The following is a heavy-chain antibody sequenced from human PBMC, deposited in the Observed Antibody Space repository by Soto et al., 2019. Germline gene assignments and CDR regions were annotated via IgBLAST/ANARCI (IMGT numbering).Heavy chain of an antibody. D-gene: IGHD5-18*01. V-gene: IGHV4-31*02. J-gene: IGHJ4*02. CDR3: ARVRGYSYGPYYFDY. CDR1: GGSISSEGYY. CDR2: IYYSGTT. Sequence: SETLSLTCTVSGGSISSEGYYWSWFRQLPGKGLEWIGDIYYSGTTYHNPSLRSRLTISGDASKNQFSLKLSSVTAADTALYYCARVRGYSYGPYYFDYWCQGTLVTVSS.